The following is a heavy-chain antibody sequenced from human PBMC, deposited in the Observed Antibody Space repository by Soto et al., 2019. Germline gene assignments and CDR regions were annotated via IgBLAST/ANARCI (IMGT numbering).Heavy chain of an antibody. CDR3: ARSFAPRGYISTWLDAFDI. Sequence: GGSLRLSCAASGFTFTSYSMNWVRQAPGKGLEWVSYISSSGSTIYYADSLKGRFTISRDNAKNSLYLQMSSLRAEDTAVYYCARSFAPRGYISTWLDAFDIWGQGTMVTVSS. D-gene: IGHD6-13*01. J-gene: IGHJ3*02. V-gene: IGHV3-48*01. CDR1: GFTFTSYS. CDR2: ISSSGSTI.